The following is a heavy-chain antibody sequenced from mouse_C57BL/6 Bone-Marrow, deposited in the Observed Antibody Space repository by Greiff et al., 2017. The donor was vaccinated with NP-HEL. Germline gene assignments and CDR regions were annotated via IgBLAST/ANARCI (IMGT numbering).Heavy chain of an antibody. V-gene: IGHV5-6*01. D-gene: IGHD1-1*01. J-gene: IGHJ1*03. CDR2: ISSGGSYT. CDR3: ARQARDYGSSSHWYFDV. CDR1: GFTFSSYG. Sequence: VQLKESGGDLVKPGGSLKLSCAASGFTFSSYGMSWVRQTPDKRLEWVATISSGGSYTYYPDSVKGRFTISRDNAKNTLYLQMSRLKSEDTAMYYCARQARDYGSSSHWYFDVWGTGTTVTVSS.